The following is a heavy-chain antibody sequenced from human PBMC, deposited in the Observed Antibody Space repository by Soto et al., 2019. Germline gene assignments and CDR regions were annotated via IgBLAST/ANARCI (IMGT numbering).Heavy chain of an antibody. CDR3: ARHTVAAYYFDY. D-gene: IGHD6-19*01. CDR2: IYYSGST. V-gene: IGHV4-39*01. CDR1: GGSISSSSYY. J-gene: IGHJ4*02. Sequence: SETPLTCTVSGGSISSSSYYWGWIRQPPGKGLEWIGSIYYSGSTYYNPSLKSRVTISVDTSKNQFSLKLSSVTAADTAVYYCARHTVAAYYFDYWGQGTLVTVSS.